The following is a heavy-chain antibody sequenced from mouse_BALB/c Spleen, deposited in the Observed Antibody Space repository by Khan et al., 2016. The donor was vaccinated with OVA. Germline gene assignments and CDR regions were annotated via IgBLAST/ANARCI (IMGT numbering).Heavy chain of an antibody. Sequence: EVELVESGGGLVQPGGSRKLSCAASGFTFSSFGMHWVRQAPGKGLEWVAYFSIGSSTTYYPESVKGQSTISVDNPNTTLFLHMTSLRSEDTAMYYCATYGWWDWGAGTTVTVSS. CDR1: GFTFSSFG. CDR2: FSIGSSTT. CDR3: ATYGWWD. V-gene: IGHV5-17*02. D-gene: IGHD1-1*01. J-gene: IGHJ1*01.